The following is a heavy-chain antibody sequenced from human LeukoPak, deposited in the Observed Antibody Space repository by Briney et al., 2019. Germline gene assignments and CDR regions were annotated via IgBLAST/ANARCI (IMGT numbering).Heavy chain of an antibody. Sequence: GGSLRLSCAASGFTFSSYSMNWVRQAPGKGLEWVSYISSSSSTIYYADSVKGRFTISRDNAKNSLYLQMNSLRAEDTAVYYCAREVYGETNWFDPWGQGTLVTVSS. D-gene: IGHD4-17*01. J-gene: IGHJ5*02. V-gene: IGHV3-48*04. CDR3: AREVYGETNWFDP. CDR1: GFTFSSYS. CDR2: ISSSSSTI.